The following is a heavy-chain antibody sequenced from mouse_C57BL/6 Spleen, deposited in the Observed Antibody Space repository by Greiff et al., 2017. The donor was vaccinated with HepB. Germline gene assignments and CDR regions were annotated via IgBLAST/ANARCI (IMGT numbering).Heavy chain of an antibody. CDR1: GFTFSSYA. CDR3: TRVYYDYGESAMDY. V-gene: IGHV5-9-1*02. Sequence: EVKLVESGEGLVKPGGSLELSCAASGFTFSSYAMSWVRQTPEKRLEWVAYISSGGDYIYYADTVKGRFTISRDNARNTLYLQMSSLKSEDTAMYYCTRVYYDYGESAMDYWGQGTSVTVSS. CDR2: ISSGGDYI. D-gene: IGHD2-4*01. J-gene: IGHJ4*01.